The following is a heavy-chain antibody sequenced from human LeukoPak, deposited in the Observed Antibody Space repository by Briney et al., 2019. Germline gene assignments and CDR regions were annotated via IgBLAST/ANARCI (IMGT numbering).Heavy chain of an antibody. J-gene: IGHJ4*02. CDR1: GYSFTSYW. CDR3: ARQKRYNWNYFDY. CDR2: IYPGDSDP. D-gene: IGHD1-20*01. V-gene: IGHV5-51*01. Sequence: GESLKISCKGSGYSFTSYWIGWVRQMPGKGLEWMGIIYPGDSDPRYSPSFQGQVTISADKSISTAYLQWSSLKASDTAMYYCARQKRYNWNYFDYWGQGTLVTVSS.